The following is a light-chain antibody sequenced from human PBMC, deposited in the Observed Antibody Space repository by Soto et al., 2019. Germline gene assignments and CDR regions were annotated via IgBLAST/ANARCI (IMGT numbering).Light chain of an antibody. CDR2: DVS. CDR3: SSYTSSSTLYV. Sequence: QSALTQPASVSGSPGQSITISCTGTSSDVGGYNDFSWYQQHPGKAPKLMIYDVSNRPSGVSNRFSGSKSGNTASLNISGLQAEDEADYYCSSYTSSSTLYVFGTGTKLTVL. J-gene: IGLJ1*01. V-gene: IGLV2-14*03. CDR1: SSDVGGYND.